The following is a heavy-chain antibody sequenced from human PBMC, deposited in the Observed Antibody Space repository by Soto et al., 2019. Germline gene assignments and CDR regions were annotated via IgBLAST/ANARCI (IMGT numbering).Heavy chain of an antibody. CDR1: GYRFTSYW. D-gene: IGHD2-15*01. CDR3: ASYCSGGSCYSLDAFDI. J-gene: IGHJ3*02. V-gene: IGHV5-51*01. CDR2: IYPGDSDT. Sequence: GESLKISCKGSGYRFTSYWIGWVRQMPGKGLEWMGIIYPGDSDTRYSPSFQGQVTISADKSISTAYLQWSSLKASDTAMYYCASYCSGGSCYSLDAFDIWGQGTMVTVSS.